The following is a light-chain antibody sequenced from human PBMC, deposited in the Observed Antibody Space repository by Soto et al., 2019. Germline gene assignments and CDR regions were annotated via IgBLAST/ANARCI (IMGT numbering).Light chain of an antibody. J-gene: IGKJ4*01. CDR1: QGIRDD. CDR3: LHDNSYHSLT. V-gene: IGKV1-17*01. CDR2: AAS. Sequence: DIQMTQSPSSLSASVGDRVTITCRASQGIRDDLGWYQQNPGKAPKRLIYAASTLQSGVPSRFXGSRSGTEFTLAIISLQPEDFATYYCLHDNSYHSLTFGGGTKVETK.